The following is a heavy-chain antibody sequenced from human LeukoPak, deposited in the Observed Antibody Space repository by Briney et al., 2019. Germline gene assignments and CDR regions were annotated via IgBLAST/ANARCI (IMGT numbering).Heavy chain of an antibody. CDR2: ISWNSGSI. V-gene: IGHV3-9*01. CDR1: GFTVSSNS. Sequence: GGSLRLSCTVSGFTVSSNSMSWVRQAPGKGLEWVSGISWNSGSIGYADSVKGRFTISRDNAKNSLYLQMNSLRAEDTALYYCAKARDYCSSTSCHDFDYWGQGTLVTVSS. CDR3: AKARDYCSSTSCHDFDY. J-gene: IGHJ4*02. D-gene: IGHD2-2*01.